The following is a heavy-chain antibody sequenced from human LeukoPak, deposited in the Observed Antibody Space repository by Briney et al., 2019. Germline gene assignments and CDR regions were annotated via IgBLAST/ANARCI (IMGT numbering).Heavy chain of an antibody. J-gene: IGHJ3*02. D-gene: IGHD6-25*01. CDR3: ARRSAAKDAFDI. CDR1: GFTFSSSW. CDR2: INSDGSTT. V-gene: IGHV3-74*01. Sequence: GGSLRLSCAASGFTFSSSWMTWVRQAPGKGLVWVSRINSDGSTTNYADSVKGRFTISRDNAKNTLYLQMNSLRAEDTAVYYCARRSAAKDAFDIWGQGTMVTVSS.